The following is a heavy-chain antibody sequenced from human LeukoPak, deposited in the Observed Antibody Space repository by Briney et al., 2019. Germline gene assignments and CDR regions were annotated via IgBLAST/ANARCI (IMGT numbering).Heavy chain of an antibody. CDR1: GFTFSTFA. Sequence: GGSLRLSCAASGFTFSTFAMVWVRQPPGKGLEWVSSIFPSGGEIHYADSVRGRFTISRDNSKNTLYLQMNSPRAEDTAVYYCAKVGSYGYYYYYMDVWGKGTTVTVSS. V-gene: IGHV3-23*01. CDR2: IFPSGGEI. J-gene: IGHJ6*03. D-gene: IGHD5-18*01. CDR3: AKVGSYGYYYYYMDV.